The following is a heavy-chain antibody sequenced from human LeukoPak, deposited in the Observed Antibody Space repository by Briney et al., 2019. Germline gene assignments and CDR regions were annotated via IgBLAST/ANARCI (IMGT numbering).Heavy chain of an antibody. V-gene: IGHV3-48*04. J-gene: IGHJ4*02. CDR2: ISSSSSSI. CDR3: ARENGYRLDY. CDR1: GFMFSAYA. D-gene: IGHD5-18*01. Sequence: GGSLRLSCAASGFMFSAYAMNWVRQAPGKGLEWISYISSSSSSIYYADSAKGRFTISRDNARTSLYLQMDSLRVDDTAVYFCARENGYRLDYWGQGSLVSVSS.